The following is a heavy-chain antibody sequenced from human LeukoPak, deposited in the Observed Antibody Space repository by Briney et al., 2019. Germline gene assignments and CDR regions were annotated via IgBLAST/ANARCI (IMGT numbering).Heavy chain of an antibody. V-gene: IGHV1-2*02. CDR3: ARAKLDDCGGDCDQYFQH. D-gene: IGHD2-21*02. CDR2: IYPNNGGT. J-gene: IGHJ1*01. CDR1: GYTFADYY. Sequence: ASVKVSCKASGYTFADYYLHWVRQAPGQGLEWVGWIYPNNGGTQYAQKFQGRATLTRDTSISTAYMELSRLTSDDTAVYYCARAKLDDCGGDCDQYFQHWGQGTLVTVSS.